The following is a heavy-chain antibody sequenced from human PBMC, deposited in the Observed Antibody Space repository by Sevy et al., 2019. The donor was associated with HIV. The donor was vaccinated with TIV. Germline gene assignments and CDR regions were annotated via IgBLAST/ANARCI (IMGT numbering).Heavy chain of an antibody. CDR2: ISYDGSNK. J-gene: IGHJ4*02. CDR1: GFTFSSYA. V-gene: IGHV3-30-3*01. D-gene: IGHD3-10*01. Sequence: GGSLRLSCAASGFTFSSYAMHWVRQAPGKGLEWVAVISYDGSNKYYADSVEGRFTISRDNSKNTLYLQMNSLRAEDTAVYYCAREEGYYGSGSYYRSDYWGQGTLVTVSS. CDR3: AREEGYYGSGSYYRSDY.